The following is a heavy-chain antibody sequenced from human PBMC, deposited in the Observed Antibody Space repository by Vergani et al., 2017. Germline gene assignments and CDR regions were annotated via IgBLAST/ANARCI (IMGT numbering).Heavy chain of an antibody. CDR1: GGSISSGSYY. J-gene: IGHJ4*02. CDR2: INHSGST. CDR3: ARVLLDGPDPDY. V-gene: IGHV4-39*07. Sequence: QLQLQESGPGLVKPSETLSLTCTVSGGSISSGSYYWSWIRQPPGKGLEWIGEINHSGSTNYNPSLKSRVTISVDTSKNQFSLKLSSVTAADTAVYYCARVLLDGPDPDYWGQGTLVTVSS. D-gene: IGHD3/OR15-3a*01.